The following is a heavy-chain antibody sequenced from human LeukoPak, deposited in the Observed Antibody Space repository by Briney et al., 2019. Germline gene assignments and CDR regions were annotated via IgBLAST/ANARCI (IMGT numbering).Heavy chain of an antibody. D-gene: IGHD1-20*01. J-gene: IGHJ6*02. CDR2: IWYDGSNK. CDR3: ARVKGINWNDEGYYYYGMDV. CDR1: GFTFSSYG. V-gene: IGHV3-33*01. Sequence: GRSLRLPCAASGFTFSSYGMHWVRQAPGKGLEWVAVIWYDGSNKYYADSVKGRFTISRDNSKNTLYLQMNSLRVEDTAVYYCARVKGINWNDEGYYYYGMDVWGQGTTVTVSS.